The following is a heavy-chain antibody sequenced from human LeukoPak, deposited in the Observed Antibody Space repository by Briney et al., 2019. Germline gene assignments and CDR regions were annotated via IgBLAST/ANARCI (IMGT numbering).Heavy chain of an antibody. CDR3: ARLKYYYDASGYRAEYFQH. D-gene: IGHD3-22*01. Sequence: KTSETLSLTCTVSGYSISSGHYWGWIRQPPGKGLEWIGSMYHSGSTYYNPPLKSRVTISEDTSKNQFSLKLRSVTAADTAVYYCARLKYYYDASGYRAEYFQHWGQGTLVTVSS. CDR1: GYSISSGHY. V-gene: IGHV4-38-2*02. J-gene: IGHJ1*01. CDR2: MYHSGST.